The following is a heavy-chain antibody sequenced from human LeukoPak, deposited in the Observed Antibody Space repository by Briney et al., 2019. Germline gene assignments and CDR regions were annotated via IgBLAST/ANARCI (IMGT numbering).Heavy chain of an antibody. J-gene: IGHJ4*02. CDR2: MNPNSGNT. Sequence: ASVTVSCKASGYTFTSYAMNWVRQATGQGLEWMGWMNPNSGNTGYAQKFQGRVTMTRNTSITTAYMELSSLRSEDTAVYYCARGNKDYGDYARGLSDYWGQGTLVTVSS. D-gene: IGHD4-17*01. V-gene: IGHV1-8*02. CDR3: ARGNKDYGDYARGLSDY. CDR1: GYTFTSYA.